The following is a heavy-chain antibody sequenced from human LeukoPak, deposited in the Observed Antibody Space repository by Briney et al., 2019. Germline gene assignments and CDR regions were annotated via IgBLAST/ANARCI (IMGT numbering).Heavy chain of an antibody. V-gene: IGHV3-53*01. Sequence: GGSLRLSCAASGFTVSSNYMSWVRQAPGKGLEWVSVIYSGGSTYYADSVKGRFTISRDNSKNTLYLQMNSLRAEDTAVYYCARDPYDSMSGDYWGQGTLVTVSS. CDR2: IYSGGST. CDR1: GFTVSSNY. D-gene: IGHD3-22*01. J-gene: IGHJ4*02. CDR3: ARDPYDSMSGDY.